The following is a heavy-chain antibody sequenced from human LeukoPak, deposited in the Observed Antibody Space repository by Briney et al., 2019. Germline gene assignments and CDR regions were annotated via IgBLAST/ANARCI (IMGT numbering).Heavy chain of an antibody. CDR2: ISYDGSNK. V-gene: IGHV3-30-3*01. J-gene: IGHJ4*02. D-gene: IGHD6-13*01. Sequence: GGSLRLSCAASGFTFSSYAMHWVRQAPGKGLDWVAVISYDGSNKYYADSVKGRFTISRDNSKNTLYLQMNSLRAEDTAVYYCARDPSSWWTYYFDYWGQGTLVTVSS. CDR1: GFTFSSYA. CDR3: ARDPSSWWTYYFDY.